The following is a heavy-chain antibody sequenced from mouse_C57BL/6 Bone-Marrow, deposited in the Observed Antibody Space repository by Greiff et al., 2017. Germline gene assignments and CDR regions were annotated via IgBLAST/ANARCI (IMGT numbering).Heavy chain of an antibody. CDR1: GYSFTDYY. CDR2: INPNYGTT. J-gene: IGHJ4*01. CDR3: ARGLRDAYYCAMDD. D-gene: IGHD3-1*01. Sequence: EVQLQQSGPELVKPGASVKISCKASGYSFTDYYMNWVKQSNGKSLEWIGVINPNYGTTSYNQKFKGKATLTVDQSSSTASMQLSSLTSEDSAVYYCARGLRDAYYCAMDDWGQGTSVTVSS. V-gene: IGHV1-39*01.